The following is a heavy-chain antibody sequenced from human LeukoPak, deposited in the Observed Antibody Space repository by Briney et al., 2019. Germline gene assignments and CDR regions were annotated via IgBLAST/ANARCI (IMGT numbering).Heavy chain of an antibody. J-gene: IGHJ4*02. CDR3: ARDTNVQGYSYAQENFEY. D-gene: IGHD5-18*01. V-gene: IGHV3-33*08. Sequence: GGSLRLSCAASGFTFSSSAMSWVRQAPGKGLEWVAVIWYDGSKKYYADSAKGRFTISRDNSKNTLYLQMDSLRAEDTAVYYCARDTNVQGYSYAQENFEYWGQGNLVTVSS. CDR2: IWYDGSKK. CDR1: GFTFSSSA.